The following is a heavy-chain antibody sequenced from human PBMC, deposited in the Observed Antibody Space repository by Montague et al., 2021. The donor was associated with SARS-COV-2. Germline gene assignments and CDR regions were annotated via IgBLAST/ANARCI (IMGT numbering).Heavy chain of an antibody. CDR1: GGSTSSYY. CDR2: IYYSGST. D-gene: IGHD2-2*01. V-gene: IGHV4-59*01. CDR3: ARTIVVVSAASSYFDL. Sequence: SETLSLTCTVSGGSTSSYYWSWIRQPLGKGLEWIGCIYYSGSTNYNPSLKSRVTISVDTSKTQFSLKLNSVTAADTAVYYCARTIVVVSAASSYFDLWGRGTLVTVSS. J-gene: IGHJ2*01.